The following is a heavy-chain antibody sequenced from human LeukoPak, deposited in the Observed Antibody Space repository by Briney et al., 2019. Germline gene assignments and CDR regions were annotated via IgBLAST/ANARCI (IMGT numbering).Heavy chain of an antibody. Sequence: GGSLRLSCTASGFSFGSYGMHWVRQAPGKGLQWISYISVSSSTINYADSVRGRFTTSRDNAKNSLFLQLTSLRAEDTGFYYCARGGYYYDAYDSVDYWGQGTLVTVSS. CDR2: ISVSSSTI. CDR1: GFSFGSYG. D-gene: IGHD3-22*01. CDR3: ARGGYYYDAYDSVDY. V-gene: IGHV3-48*01. J-gene: IGHJ4*02.